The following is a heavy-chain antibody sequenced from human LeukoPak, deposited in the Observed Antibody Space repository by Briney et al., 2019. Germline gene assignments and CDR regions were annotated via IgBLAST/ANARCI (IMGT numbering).Heavy chain of an antibody. V-gene: IGHV3-30*18. CDR3: AKDLWSSSWLHYDSSGYYPPDY. CDR2: ISYDGSNK. J-gene: IGHJ4*02. D-gene: IGHD3-22*01. Sequence: PGGSLRLSCAASGFTFSSYGMHWVRQAPGKGLEWVAVISYDGSNKYYADSVKGRFTISRDNSKNTLYLQMNSLRAEDTAVYYCAKDLWSSSWLHYDSSGYYPPDYWGQGTLVTVSS. CDR1: GFTFSSYG.